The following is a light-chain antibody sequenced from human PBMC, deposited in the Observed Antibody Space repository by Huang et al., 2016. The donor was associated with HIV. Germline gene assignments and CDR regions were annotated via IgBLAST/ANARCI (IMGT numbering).Light chain of an antibody. CDR3: QQYGSSPT. Sequence: EIVLTQSPGTLSLSPGERATLSFRASQSVSSRYLAWYQQKPGQAPRLLIDGASSRATGSPDRVSGSGSGTDFTLTISRLEPEDFAVYYCQQYGSSPTFGQGTKVEIK. CDR1: QSVSSRY. J-gene: IGKJ1*01. V-gene: IGKV3-20*01. CDR2: GAS.